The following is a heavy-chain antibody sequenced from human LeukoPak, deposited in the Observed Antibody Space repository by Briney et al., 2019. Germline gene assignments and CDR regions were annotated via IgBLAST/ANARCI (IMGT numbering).Heavy chain of an antibody. D-gene: IGHD3-22*01. Sequence: SETLSLTCTVSGGSIRSYYWSWIRQPPGKGLEWIGYIYYTGSTKYNSSLKSRVTISVDTSKNQFSPKLSSVTAADTAVYYCARVAPSQWLLLPNYFDYWGQETLVTVSS. CDR2: IYYTGST. V-gene: IGHV4-59*01. CDR3: ARVAPSQWLLLPNYFDY. CDR1: GGSIRSYY. J-gene: IGHJ4*02.